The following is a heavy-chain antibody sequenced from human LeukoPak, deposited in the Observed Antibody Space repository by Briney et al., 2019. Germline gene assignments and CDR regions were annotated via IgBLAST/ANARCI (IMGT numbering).Heavy chain of an antibody. D-gene: IGHD6-19*01. Sequence: SETLSLICTVSDGSITDYYWSWIRQPPGKGLEWIGYIYYSGSTNYNPSLKSRVTISVDTSKNQFSLKLSSVTAADTAVYYCARHKSLAVAGEFKPFDYWGQGTLVTVSS. J-gene: IGHJ4*02. CDR3: ARHKSLAVAGEFKPFDY. CDR1: DGSITDYY. V-gene: IGHV4-59*08. CDR2: IYYSGST.